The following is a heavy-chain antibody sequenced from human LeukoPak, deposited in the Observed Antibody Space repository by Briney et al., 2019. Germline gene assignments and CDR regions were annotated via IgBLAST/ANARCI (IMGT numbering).Heavy chain of an antibody. CDR2: ILYSGTT. CDR1: GDSISSYY. J-gene: IGHJ4*02. V-gene: IGHV4-59*08. CDR3: AKMGGYSGYATH. D-gene: IGHD5-12*01. Sequence: PETLSLTCTDPGDSISSYYWSWSRQHPGKGPEWIGYILYSGTTNSNPSLKSRVTISVDTSKSQISLKLSSVTAADTAVDYCAKMGGYSGYATHWGQGTLVTVSS.